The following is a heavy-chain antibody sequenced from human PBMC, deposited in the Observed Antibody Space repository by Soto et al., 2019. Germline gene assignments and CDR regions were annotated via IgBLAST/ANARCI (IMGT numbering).Heavy chain of an antibody. V-gene: IGHV3-23*01. Sequence: ETLSLTCTVSGGSISSYYWSWIRQPPGKGLEWVSGISGSGGSTYYADSVKGRFTISRDNSKNTLYLQMNSLRAEDTAVYYCAKAGPYKTPLKLVYDYWGRGTLVTVSS. CDR1: GGSISSYY. CDR3: AKAGPYKTPLKLVYDY. CDR2: ISGSGGST. D-gene: IGHD1-1*01. J-gene: IGHJ4*02.